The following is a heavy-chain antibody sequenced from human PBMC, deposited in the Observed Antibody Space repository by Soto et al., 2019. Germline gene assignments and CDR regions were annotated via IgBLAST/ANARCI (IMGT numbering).Heavy chain of an antibody. CDR2: IKEDGGQK. V-gene: IGHV3-7*05. D-gene: IGHD6-19*01. Sequence: EVQLVESGGGLVQPGGSLRLSCAVSEFTFTTYWMTWVRQAPGKGLEWVANIKEDGGQKNYLESVRGRFTISRDNAKKSLLLEMSSLRVEDTAVYFCAGGSGWESESWGQGTLVTVSS. J-gene: IGHJ4*02. CDR3: AGGSGWESES. CDR1: EFTFTTYW.